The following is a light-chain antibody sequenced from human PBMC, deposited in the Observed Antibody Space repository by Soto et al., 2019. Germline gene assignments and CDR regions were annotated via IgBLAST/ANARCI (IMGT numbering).Light chain of an antibody. CDR1: SSDVGGYDY. V-gene: IGLV2-14*01. CDR2: EVT. Sequence: QSALTQPASVSGSPGQSITISCTGTSSDVGGYDYVSWYQQHPGKAPKLMIYEVTNRPSGVSNRFSGSRSGNTASLTISGLLAEDEADYYCSSYTSRTSLSFDFGAGTKVTVL. J-gene: IGLJ1*01. CDR3: SSYTSRTSLSFD.